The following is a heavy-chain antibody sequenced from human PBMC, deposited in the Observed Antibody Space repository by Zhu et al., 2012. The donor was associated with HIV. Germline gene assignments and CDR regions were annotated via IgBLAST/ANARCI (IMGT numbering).Heavy chain of an antibody. CDR1: GGSISSHY. CDR2: IYYGGST. D-gene: IGHD3-22*01. V-gene: IGHV4-59*11. J-gene: IGHJ4*02. CDR3: AREVYYDSSAYSRRFDY. Sequence: QVQLQESGPGLVKPSETLSLTCTVSGGSISSHYWNWIRQPPGKGLKWIGYIYYGGSTNYSPSLKSRVTMSIDTSKNQFSLKLSSVTAADTAVYYCAREVYYDSSAYSRRFDYWGQGILVTASS.